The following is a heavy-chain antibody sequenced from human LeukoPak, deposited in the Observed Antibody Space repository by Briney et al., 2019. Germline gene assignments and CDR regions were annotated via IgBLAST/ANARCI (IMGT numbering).Heavy chain of an antibody. CDR1: GFTFSSYA. Sequence: GGSLRLSCAASGFTFSSYAMHWVRQAPGKGLEWVAFIQYDGNNKYYADSVKGRFTVSRDNSRDTLYLQMNSLRAEDTAIYYCAKDEQASRVTFGAFHVWGQGTMVTVSS. J-gene: IGHJ3*01. V-gene: IGHV3-30*02. D-gene: IGHD1/OR15-1a*01. CDR2: IQYDGNNK. CDR3: AKDEQASRVTFGAFHV.